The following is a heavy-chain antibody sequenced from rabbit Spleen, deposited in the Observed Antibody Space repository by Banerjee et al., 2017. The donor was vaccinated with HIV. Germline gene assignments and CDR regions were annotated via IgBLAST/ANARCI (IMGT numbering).Heavy chain of an antibody. CDR2: IDVGSSGST. CDR3: ARSPFNS. Sequence: QEQLVESGGGLVQPGASLTLTCTASGFDFSNYNFMCWVRQAPEKGLEWIGCIDVGSSGSTYYANWAKGRFTISKTSSTTVTLQMTSLTVADTATYLCARSPFNSWGQGTLVTVS. J-gene: IGHJ4*01. V-gene: IGHV1S45*01. CDR1: GFDFSNYNF.